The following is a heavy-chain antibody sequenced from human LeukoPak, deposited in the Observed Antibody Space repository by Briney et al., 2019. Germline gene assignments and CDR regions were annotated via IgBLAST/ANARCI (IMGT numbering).Heavy chain of an antibody. V-gene: IGHV3-20*04. CDR1: GFTFDDYG. CDR3: ARGGIEFLQYGMDV. J-gene: IGHJ6*02. D-gene: IGHD3-10*01. Sequence: GGSLRLSCAASGFTFDDYGMSWVRHAPGKGLEWVSGINWNVGSTGYADSVKGRFTISRDNAKNSLYLQMNSLRAEDTAVYYCARGGIEFLQYGMDVWGQGTTVTVSS. CDR2: INWNVGST.